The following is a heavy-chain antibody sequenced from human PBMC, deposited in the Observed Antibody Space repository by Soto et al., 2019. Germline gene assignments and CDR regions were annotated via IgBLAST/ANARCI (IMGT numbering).Heavy chain of an antibody. Sequence: SETLSLTCTVSGGSISSGGYYWSWIRQHPGKGLEWIGYIYYSGSTYYNPSLKSRVTISVDTSKNQFSLKLSSVTAADTAVYYCARDSGLDYCSGGSCYSRWFDPWGQGTLVTVSS. CDR1: GGSISSGGYY. D-gene: IGHD2-15*01. V-gene: IGHV4-31*03. CDR2: IYYSGST. J-gene: IGHJ5*02. CDR3: ARDSGLDYCSGGSCYSRWFDP.